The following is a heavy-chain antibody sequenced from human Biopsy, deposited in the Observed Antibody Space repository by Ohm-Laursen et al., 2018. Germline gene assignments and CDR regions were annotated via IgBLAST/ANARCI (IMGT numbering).Heavy chain of an antibody. CDR2: IWYDGSKK. CDR3: ASDRDSSGSFRWNR. CDR1: GLSFSTYG. Sequence: SLRLSCAASGLSFSTYGMHWVRQAPGKGLEWVAVIWYDGSKKYYADSVKGRFTITRDDSKNTLYLQMNSLRVEDTAVYYCASDRDSSGSFRWNRWGQGTLVTVSS. V-gene: IGHV3-33*01. D-gene: IGHD6-19*01. J-gene: IGHJ5*02.